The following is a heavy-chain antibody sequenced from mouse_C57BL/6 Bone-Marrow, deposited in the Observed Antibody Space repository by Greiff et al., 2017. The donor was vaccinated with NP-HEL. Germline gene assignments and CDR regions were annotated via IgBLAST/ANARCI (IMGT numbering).Heavy chain of an antibody. J-gene: IGHJ4*01. CDR1: GYSITSGYY. CDR2: ISYDGSN. CDR3: ARAGRDPYYAMDY. Sequence: EVKLEESGPGLVKPSQSLSLTCSVTGYSITSGYYWNWIRQFPGNKLEWMGYISYDGSNNYNPSLKNRISITRDTSKNQFFLKLNSVTTEDTATYYCARAGRDPYYAMDYWGQGTSVTVSS. V-gene: IGHV3-6*01.